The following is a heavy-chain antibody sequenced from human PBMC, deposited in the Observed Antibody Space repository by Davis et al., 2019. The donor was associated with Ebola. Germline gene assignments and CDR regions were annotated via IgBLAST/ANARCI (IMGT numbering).Heavy chain of an antibody. CDR3: ARDSSGSSSRDFDY. D-gene: IGHD6-19*01. V-gene: IGHV3-7*03. J-gene: IGHJ4*02. CDR2: IKEDGGEK. CDR1: GFTFSNYW. Sequence: GGSLRLSCAASGFTFSNYWMSWVRQAPGKGLEWVANIKEDGGEKYYVDSVKGRFTISRDNAKNSLYLQMNSLRAEDTAVYYCARDSSGSSSRDFDYWGQGTLVTVSS.